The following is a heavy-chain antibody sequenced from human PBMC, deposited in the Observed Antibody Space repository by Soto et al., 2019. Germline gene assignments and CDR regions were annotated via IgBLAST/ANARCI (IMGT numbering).Heavy chain of an antibody. CDR1: GGSFTIYY. D-gene: IGHD3-10*01. CDR2: IKHDGNT. CDR3: ARGYRGDRGVTRYY. V-gene: IGHV4-34*01. Sequence: SETLSLTCAVYGGSFTIYYWTWIRLPPGKGLEWIGEIKHDGNTNYNPSLKNRVTMSADTSKKQFSLTLNSVTAADTAVYYCARGYRGDRGVTRYYWGQGTLVTVSS. J-gene: IGHJ4*02.